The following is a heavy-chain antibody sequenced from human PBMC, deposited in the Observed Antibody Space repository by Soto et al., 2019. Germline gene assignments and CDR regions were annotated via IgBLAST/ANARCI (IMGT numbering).Heavy chain of an antibody. V-gene: IGHV4-34*01. CDR1: GGSFSDYY. Sequence: SETLSLTCAVYGGSFSDYYWSWIRQPPGKGLEWIGEINHSESTNYNPSLKSRVTISVDISKNQISLKLSSVTAADTAVYYCARGVVRRVIIQYTSFFDYWGLGTPVTVSS. CDR3: ARGVVRRVIIQYTSFFDY. CDR2: INHSEST. D-gene: IGHD3-10*01. J-gene: IGHJ4*02.